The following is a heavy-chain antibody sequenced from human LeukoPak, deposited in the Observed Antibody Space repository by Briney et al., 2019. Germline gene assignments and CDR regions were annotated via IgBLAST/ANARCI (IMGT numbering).Heavy chain of an antibody. CDR3: ARDRMIAVAGTSEGTGQFDP. Sequence: SSETLSLTCTVSGGSISSSSYYWGWIRQPPGKGLEWIGSIYYSGSTYYNPSLKSRVTISVDTSKNQFSLKLSSVTAADTAVYYCARDRMIAVAGTSEGTGQFDPWGQGTLVTVSS. J-gene: IGHJ5*02. CDR1: GGSISSSSYY. V-gene: IGHV4-39*07. CDR2: IYYSGST. D-gene: IGHD6-19*01.